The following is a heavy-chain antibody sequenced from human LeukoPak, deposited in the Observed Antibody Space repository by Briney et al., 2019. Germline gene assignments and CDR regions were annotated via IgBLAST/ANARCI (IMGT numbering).Heavy chain of an antibody. Sequence: NPSETLSLTCTVSGGSISSYYWSWIRQPPGKGLEWIGYIDDSGSTNFNPSLKSRVTMSVDTSKNQFSLKLSSVTAADTAIYYCARDVGGADMDVWGKGTTVTVSS. V-gene: IGHV4-59*12. CDR3: ARDVGGADMDV. D-gene: IGHD3-10*01. CDR2: IDDSGST. J-gene: IGHJ6*03. CDR1: GGSISSYY.